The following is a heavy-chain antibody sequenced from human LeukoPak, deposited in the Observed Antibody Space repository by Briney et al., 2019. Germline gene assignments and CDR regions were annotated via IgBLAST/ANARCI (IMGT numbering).Heavy chain of an antibody. Sequence: PSETLSLTCTVSGGSISSYYWSWIRQPPGKGLEWIGYIYYSGSTNYNPSLKSRVTISVDTSKNQFSLKLSSVTAADTAVYYCARAGYQLPPGSLTIDYWGQGTLVTVSS. CDR1: GGSISSYY. D-gene: IGHD2-2*01. CDR2: IYYSGST. J-gene: IGHJ4*02. CDR3: ARAGYQLPPGSLTIDY. V-gene: IGHV4-59*01.